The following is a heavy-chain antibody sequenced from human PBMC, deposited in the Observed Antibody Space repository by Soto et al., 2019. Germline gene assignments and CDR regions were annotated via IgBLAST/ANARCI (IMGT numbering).Heavy chain of an antibody. D-gene: IGHD4-17*01. CDR3: ARKTARGYGDYFVY. J-gene: IGHJ4*02. Sequence: QVQLVESGGGVVQPGRSLTLSCTASGFTFSTYAMHWVRQAPGKGLEWVALISYDGGNKYYADSVKGRFTISRDDSKNALYLQMNSLRAEDTAVHYCARKTARGYGDYFVYWGQGTLVTVSS. CDR1: GFTFSTYA. CDR2: ISYDGGNK. V-gene: IGHV3-30-3*01.